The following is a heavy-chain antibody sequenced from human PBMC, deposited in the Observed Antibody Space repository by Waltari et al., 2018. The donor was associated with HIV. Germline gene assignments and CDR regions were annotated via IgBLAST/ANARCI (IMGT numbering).Heavy chain of an antibody. CDR3: ARDYGSGRGGGMDV. J-gene: IGHJ6*02. CDR1: GGPISSAVFY. CDR2: IYYTGST. V-gene: IGHV4-31*03. D-gene: IGHD3-10*01. Sequence: QVQLQESGPGLVKPSQTLSLTCPVSGGPISSAVFYWSWIRQHPGKGLEWIGNIYYTGSTYYNPSLKSRVTISIDTSNNQFSLNLSSVTAADTAVYYCARDYGSGRGGGMDVWGQGTTVTVSS.